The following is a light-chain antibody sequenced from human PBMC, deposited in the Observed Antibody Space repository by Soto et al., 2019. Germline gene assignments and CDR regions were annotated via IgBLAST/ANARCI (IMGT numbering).Light chain of an antibody. CDR1: QSISSY. CDR2: AAS. V-gene: IGKV1-39*01. CDR3: QQSYSTPPA. Sequence: DIQMTQSPSSLSASVGDRVTITCRASQSISSYLNWYQQKPGKAPKLLIYAASNLQSGVPSRFGGSGSGTDFTLTTSSLQPEDFATYYCQQSYSTPPAFGQGTKVEIK. J-gene: IGKJ1*01.